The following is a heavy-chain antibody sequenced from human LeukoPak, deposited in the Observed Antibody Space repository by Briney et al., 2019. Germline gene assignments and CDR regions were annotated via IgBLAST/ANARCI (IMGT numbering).Heavy chain of an antibody. Sequence: GRSLRLSCATSGFTFNNYAMHWVRQAPGKGLEWVAVISYDGSNKYYADSVRGRFTISRDNSKNTLYLQMNSLRADDTAVYYCARSTTADLVFDYWGQGTLVTVSS. CDR3: ARSTTADLVFDY. CDR2: ISYDGSNK. V-gene: IGHV3-30-3*01. D-gene: IGHD2-21*02. J-gene: IGHJ4*02. CDR1: GFTFNNYA.